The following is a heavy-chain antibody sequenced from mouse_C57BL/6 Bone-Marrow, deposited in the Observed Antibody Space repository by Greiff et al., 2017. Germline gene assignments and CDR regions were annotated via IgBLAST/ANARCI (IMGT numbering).Heavy chain of an antibody. D-gene: IGHD1-1*01. J-gene: IGHJ4*01. CDR1: GYTFTSYW. CDR3: ASYYGSSYAIDY. CDR2: INPSTGYT. Sequence: VKLMESGAELAKPGASVKMSCKASGYTFTSYWMHWVKQRPGHGLEWIGYINPSTGYTEYNHKFKDKATLTADKSSSTAYMQLSSLTSEDSAVYYCASYYGSSYAIDYWGQGTSVTVSS. V-gene: IGHV1-7*01.